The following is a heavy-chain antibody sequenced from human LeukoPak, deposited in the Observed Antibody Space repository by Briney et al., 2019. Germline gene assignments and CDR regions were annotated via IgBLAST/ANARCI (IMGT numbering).Heavy chain of an antibody. V-gene: IGHV4-34*01. CDR3: ARGPQDQGAIPTELYCSSTSCYDDY. D-gene: IGHD2-2*01. J-gene: IGHJ4*02. Sequence: TSETLSLTCAVYGGSFSGYYWSWIRQPPGKGLEWIGEINHSGSTNYNPSLKSRVTISVDTSKNQFSLKLSSVTAADTAVYYCARGPQDQGAIPTELYCSSTSCYDDYWGQGTLVNVSS. CDR1: GGSFSGYY. CDR2: INHSGST.